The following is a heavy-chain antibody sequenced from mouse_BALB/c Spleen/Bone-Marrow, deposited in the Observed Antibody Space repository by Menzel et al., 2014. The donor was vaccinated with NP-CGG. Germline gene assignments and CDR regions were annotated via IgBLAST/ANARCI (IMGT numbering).Heavy chain of an antibody. Sequence: VQLQQSGPGLVKPSQSLSLTCSVTGYSITSGYYWNWIRQFPGNKLEWMGYISYDGSNNYNPSLKNRISITRDTSKNQFFLKLNSVTTEDADSYYCSKGGIYLMDYWGQGTSVTVSS. D-gene: IGHD5-5*01. CDR3: SKGGIYLMDY. J-gene: IGHJ4*01. CDR2: ISYDGSN. CDR1: GYSITSGYY. V-gene: IGHV3-6*02.